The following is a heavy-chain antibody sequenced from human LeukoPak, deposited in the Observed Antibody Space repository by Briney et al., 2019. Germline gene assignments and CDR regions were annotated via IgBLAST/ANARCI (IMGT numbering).Heavy chain of an antibody. J-gene: IGHJ6*03. V-gene: IGHV3-48*01. CDR3: ASWRFLEWGYYYYYMDV. D-gene: IGHD3-3*01. CDR1: GFTFSSYT. CDR2: IGTSSTTI. Sequence: GGSLRLSCAASGFTFSSYTMNWVRQPPGKGLEWVSNIGTSSTTIYYADSVKGRFTISRDNAKNSLYLQMNSLRADDTAVYYCASWRFLEWGYYYYYMDVWGKGTTVTVSS.